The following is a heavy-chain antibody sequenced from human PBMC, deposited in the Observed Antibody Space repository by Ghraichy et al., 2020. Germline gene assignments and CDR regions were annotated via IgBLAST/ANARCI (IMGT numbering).Heavy chain of an antibody. CDR3: AREVKSTSWQIDY. J-gene: IGHJ4*02. V-gene: IGHV4-34*01. D-gene: IGHD6-13*01. CDR2: IDYSGTT. CDR1: GGSFSGYY. Sequence: SETLSLTCAVYGGSFSGYYWSWIRQPPGKGLEWIGEIDYSGTTNYNTSLKSRVTISVATSKKHVSLKVSSVTAADAAVYYCAREVKSTSWQIDYWGQGALVTVSS.